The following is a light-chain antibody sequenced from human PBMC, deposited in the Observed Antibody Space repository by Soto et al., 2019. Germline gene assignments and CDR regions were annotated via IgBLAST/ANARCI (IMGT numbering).Light chain of an antibody. V-gene: IGKV3-11*01. Sequence: EVVLTQSPATLSLSPGERATLSCRASQSVNIYLAWFQQKPGQAPRLLIYDASNRATGIPARFSGSGSGTDFTLTISSLEPEDFAVYFCHQDFNLPWTFGQGTKVDIK. CDR3: HQDFNLPWT. CDR2: DAS. J-gene: IGKJ1*01. CDR1: QSVNIY.